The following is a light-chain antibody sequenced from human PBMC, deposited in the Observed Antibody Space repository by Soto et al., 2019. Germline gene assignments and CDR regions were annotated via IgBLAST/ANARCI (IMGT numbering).Light chain of an antibody. J-gene: IGKJ3*01. CDR3: QHLSNYPPFT. CDR1: QDIKTY. Sequence: IRLTQSPSSLSASVGDRVSITSRAGQDIKTYLAWYQQIQGKAPKLLISGTFTLHSRVPWRFNGSGSGTDFTLTISRLQPEDFATYYGQHLSNYPPFTFGPGTKV. CDR2: GTF. V-gene: IGKV1-9*01.